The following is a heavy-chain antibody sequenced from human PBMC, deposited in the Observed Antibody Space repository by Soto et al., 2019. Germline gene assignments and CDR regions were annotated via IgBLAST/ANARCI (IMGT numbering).Heavy chain of an antibody. J-gene: IGHJ5*02. D-gene: IGHD3-22*01. CDR3: ARGGMIVVVIPFDP. V-gene: IGHV1-2*02. CDR1: GYTFTGYY. CDR2: INPNSGGT. Sequence: ASVKVSFKASGYTFTGYYMHWLRQAPGQGLEWMGWINPNSGGTNYAQKFQGRVTMTRDTSISTAYMELSRLRSDDTAVYYCARGGMIVVVIPFDPWGQGTLVTVSS.